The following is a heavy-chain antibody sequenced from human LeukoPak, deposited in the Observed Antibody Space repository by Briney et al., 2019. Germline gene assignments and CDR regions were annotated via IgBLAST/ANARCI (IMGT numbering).Heavy chain of an antibody. J-gene: IGHJ6*03. V-gene: IGHV1-69*05. D-gene: IGHD1-14*01. CDR3: ASGPRNYYYMDV. Sequence: GASVKVSCKTSGGTFSSYAISWVRQAPGQGLEWMGRIIRIFGTGNYAQKLQGRVTITTDESTSTAYMELSSLRSEDTAVYYCASGPRNYYYMDVWGKGTTVTVSS. CDR1: GGTFSSYA. CDR2: IIRIFGTG.